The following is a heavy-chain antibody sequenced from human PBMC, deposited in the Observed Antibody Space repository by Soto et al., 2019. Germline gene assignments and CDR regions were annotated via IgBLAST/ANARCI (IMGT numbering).Heavy chain of an antibody. J-gene: IGHJ6*02. CDR1: GFTFDDYT. V-gene: IGHV3-43*01. CDR2: ISWDSVST. CDR3: AKDRGITYYYYGMDV. Sequence: EVQLVESGGIVVQPGGSLRLSCAASGFTFDDYTMHWVRQAPGKGLEWVSLISWDSVSTYYADSVKGRFTVSRDNSKNSLYLQMDSLRTEDTALYYFAKDRGITYYYYGMDVWGQGTTVTVSS. D-gene: IGHD3-16*01.